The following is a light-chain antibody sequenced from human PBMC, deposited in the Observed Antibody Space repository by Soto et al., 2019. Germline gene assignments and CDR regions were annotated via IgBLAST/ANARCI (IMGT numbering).Light chain of an antibody. V-gene: IGLV2-14*01. CDR2: DVS. CDR3: SSYTSRTTVV. J-gene: IGLJ2*01. CDR1: SSDVGDYKY. Sequence: QSALTQPASVSGSPGQSITISCTGPSSDVGDYKYVSWYQQHPGKAPKLMIYDVSSRPSGFSNRFSGSKSGNTASLTISGLQAEDEAEYYCSSYTSRTTVVFGGGTKLTVL.